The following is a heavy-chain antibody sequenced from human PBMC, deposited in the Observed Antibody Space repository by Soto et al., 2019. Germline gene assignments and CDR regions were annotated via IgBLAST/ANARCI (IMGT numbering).Heavy chain of an antibody. Sequence: QVQLQQWGAGLLKPSETLSLTCAVYGGSFSGYYWSWIRQPPGKGLEWIGEINHSGSTNYNPSLKSRVTISVDTSKNQFSPKLSSVTAADTAVYYCARAHYGDYVRGFWFDPWGQGTLVTVSS. CDR3: ARAHYGDYVRGFWFDP. CDR2: INHSGST. CDR1: GGSFSGYY. J-gene: IGHJ5*02. D-gene: IGHD4-17*01. V-gene: IGHV4-34*01.